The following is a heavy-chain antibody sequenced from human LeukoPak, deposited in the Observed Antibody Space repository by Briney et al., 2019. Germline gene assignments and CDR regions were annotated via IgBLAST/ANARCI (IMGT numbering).Heavy chain of an antibody. J-gene: IGHJ5*02. CDR3: ARVFRGVATSDWFDP. CDR2: VSDTGDT. CDR1: GVSINGNY. Sequence: PSETLSLTCTVSGVSINGNYWTWIRQLPGKGLEWIGFVSDTGDTDYNPSLKSRLTISADTSKSQLSLSLSSVTAADTALYYCARVFRGVATSDWFDPWGQGTLVTVSS. D-gene: IGHD3-3*01. V-gene: IGHV4-59*01.